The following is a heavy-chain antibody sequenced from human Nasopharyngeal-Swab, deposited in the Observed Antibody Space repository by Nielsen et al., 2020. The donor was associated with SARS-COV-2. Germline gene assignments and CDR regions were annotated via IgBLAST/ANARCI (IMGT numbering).Heavy chain of an antibody. D-gene: IGHD3-22*01. Sequence: GASLQISCAASGFTFSSYAMSWVRQAPGKGLEWVSAISGSGGSTYYADSVKGRFTISRDNSKNTLYLQMNSLRAEDTAVYYCAKDTYYDSSGYFLFGYAFDIWGQGTMVTVSS. CDR1: GFTFSSYA. J-gene: IGHJ3*02. CDR3: AKDTYYDSSGYFLFGYAFDI. CDR2: ISGSGGST. V-gene: IGHV3-23*01.